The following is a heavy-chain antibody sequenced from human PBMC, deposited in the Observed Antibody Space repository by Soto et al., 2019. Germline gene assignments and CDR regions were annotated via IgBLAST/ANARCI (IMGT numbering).Heavy chain of an antibody. CDR2: INHSGST. CDR1: GGSFSGYY. V-gene: IGHV4-34*01. D-gene: IGHD5-18*01. CDR3: ARLGEGVYSYGRPLLHWFDP. J-gene: IGHJ5*02. Sequence: SETLSLTCAVYGGSFSGYYWSWIRQPPGKGLEWIGEINHSGSTNYNPSLKSRVTISVDTSKNQFSLKLSSVTAADTAVYYCARLGEGVYSYGRPLLHWFDPWGQGTLVTVSS.